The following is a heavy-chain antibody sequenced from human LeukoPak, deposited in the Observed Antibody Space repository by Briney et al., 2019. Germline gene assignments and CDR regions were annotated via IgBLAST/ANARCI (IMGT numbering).Heavy chain of an antibody. D-gene: IGHD5-18*01. CDR1: GYTFTSHG. CDR3: ARDVDTATDQINDY. V-gene: IGHV1-18*04. J-gene: IGHJ4*02. CDR2: VSTYNGNT. Sequence: ASVKVSCKASGYTFTSHGISWARQAPGQGLEWMGWVSTYNGNTNYVPKYQGRVTMTTVTSTSTAYMELRSLRSDDTAVYYCARDVDTATDQINDYWGQGTLVTVSS.